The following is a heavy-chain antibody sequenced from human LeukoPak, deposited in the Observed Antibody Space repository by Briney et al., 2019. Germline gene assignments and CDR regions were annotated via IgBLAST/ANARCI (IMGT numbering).Heavy chain of an antibody. CDR2: IYYSGST. CDR3: ARERGIAANNWFDP. V-gene: IGHV4-30-4*01. CDR1: GGSISSGNYF. Sequence: SETLSLTCTVSGGSISSGNYFWNWIRQPPGKGLEWIGYIYYSGSTYYNPSLKSRLTISVDTSKNQFSLKLSSVTAADTAVYYCARERGIAANNWFDPWGQGTLVTVSS. J-gene: IGHJ5*02. D-gene: IGHD6-13*01.